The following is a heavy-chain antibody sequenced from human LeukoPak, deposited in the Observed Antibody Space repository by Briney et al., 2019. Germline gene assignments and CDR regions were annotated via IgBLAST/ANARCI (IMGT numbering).Heavy chain of an antibody. J-gene: IGHJ3*02. CDR3: ARDWPSGWQQLPDYDAVDI. CDR1: GGSISSYY. Sequence: SETLSLTCTVSGGSISSYYWSWIRQPPEKGLEWIGYIYYSGSTNYNPSLKSRVTISVDTSKNQFSLKLSSVTAADTAVYYCARDWPSGWQQLPDYDAVDIWGQGTMVTVSS. D-gene: IGHD6-13*01. V-gene: IGHV4-59*01. CDR2: IYYSGST.